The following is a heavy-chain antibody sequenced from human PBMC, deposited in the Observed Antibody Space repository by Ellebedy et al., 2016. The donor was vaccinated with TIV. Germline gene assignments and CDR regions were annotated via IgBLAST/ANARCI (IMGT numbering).Heavy chain of an antibody. V-gene: IGHV3-11*01. CDR2: ISSSGSTI. D-gene: IGHD1-26*01. CDR3: ARDTRFIDHQHNWFDP. J-gene: IGHJ5*02. CDR1: GFTFSDYS. Sequence: GGSLRLSCAASGFTFSDYSMNWIRQAPGKGLEWVSSISSSGSTIYYADSVKGRFIISRDNAKNSLYLQMNSLRAKDTAVFYCARDTRFIDHQHNWFDPWGQGTLVTVSS.